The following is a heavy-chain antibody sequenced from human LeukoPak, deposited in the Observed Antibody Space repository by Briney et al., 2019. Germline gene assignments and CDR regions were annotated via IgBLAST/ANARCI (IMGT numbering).Heavy chain of an antibody. V-gene: IGHV3-7*01. D-gene: IGHD3-22*01. CDR3: ARDRGTYYYDTSSHYDAFDI. Sequence: GGSLRLSCVASGFTFSSYWMTWVRQAPGKGLEWVANIKTDGSQIYYVDSVKGRFTISRDNAKNSLYLQMNSLRAEDTAVYYCARDRGTYYYDTSSHYDAFDIWGQGTMVTVSS. J-gene: IGHJ3*02. CDR1: GFTFSSYW. CDR2: IKTDGSQI.